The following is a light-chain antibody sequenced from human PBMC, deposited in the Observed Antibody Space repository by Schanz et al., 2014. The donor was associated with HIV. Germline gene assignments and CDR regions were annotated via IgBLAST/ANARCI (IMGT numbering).Light chain of an antibody. CDR2: SND. Sequence: QSVLTQPPSASGTPGQRVTISCSGSSSNIGSNTVNWYQQLPGMAPKLLIYSNDQRPSGVPDRFSGSKSGTSASLAISGLQSEDEADYHCAAWDDSLNGPMFGGGTKLT. J-gene: IGLJ3*02. V-gene: IGLV1-44*01. CDR3: AAWDDSLNGPM. CDR1: SSNIGSNT.